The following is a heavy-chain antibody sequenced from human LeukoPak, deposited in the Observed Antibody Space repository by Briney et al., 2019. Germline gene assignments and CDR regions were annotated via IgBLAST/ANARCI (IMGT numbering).Heavy chain of an antibody. CDR1: GGSFSGYY. V-gene: IGHV4-34*01. Sequence: SETLSLTCAVYGGSFSGYYWSWIRQPPGKGLEWIGEINHSGSTNYNPSLKSRVTISVDTSKNQFFLKLSSVTAADTAVYYCARGRSRYSSSSNWYFDLWGRGTLVTVSS. J-gene: IGHJ2*01. D-gene: IGHD6-6*01. CDR3: ARGRSRYSSSSNWYFDL. CDR2: INHSGST.